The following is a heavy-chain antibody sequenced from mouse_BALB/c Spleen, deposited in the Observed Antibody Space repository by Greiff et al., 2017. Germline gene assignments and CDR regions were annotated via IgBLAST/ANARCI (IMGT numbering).Heavy chain of an antibody. V-gene: IGHV5-17*02. D-gene: IGHD2-3*01. CDR2: ISSGSSTI. CDR1: GFTFSSFG. Sequence: EVHLVESGGGLVQPGGSRKLSCAASGFTFSSFGMHWVRQAPEKGLEWVAYISSGSSTIYYADTVKGRFTISRDNPKNTLFLQMTSLRSEDTAMYYCARDDGYYEIAYWGQGTLVTVSA. J-gene: IGHJ3*01. CDR3: ARDDGYYEIAY.